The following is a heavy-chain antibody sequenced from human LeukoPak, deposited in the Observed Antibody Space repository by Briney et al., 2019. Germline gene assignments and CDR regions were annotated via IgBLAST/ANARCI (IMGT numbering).Heavy chain of an antibody. CDR2: IYYSGRT. D-gene: IGHD3-10*01. Sequence: PSETLSLTCTVSGGSISSSSYYWGWIRQPPGKGLEWIGSIYYSGRTYYNPSLKSRVTISVDTSKNQFSLKLSSVTAADTAVYYCARASTYYYGSGSYFGTSQSYYFDYWGQGTLVTVSS. CDR1: GGSISSSSYY. V-gene: IGHV4-39*07. J-gene: IGHJ4*02. CDR3: ARASTYYYGSGSYFGTSQSYYFDY.